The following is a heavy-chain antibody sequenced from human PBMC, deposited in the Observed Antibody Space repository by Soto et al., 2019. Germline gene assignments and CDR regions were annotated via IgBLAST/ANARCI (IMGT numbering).Heavy chain of an antibody. V-gene: IGHV1-69*01. D-gene: IGHD2-21*01. Sequence: QVQLVQSGAEVKKPGSSVKVSCKASGGTFSSYAISWVRQAPGQGLEWVGGIIPIFGTANYAQKFQGRVTITADESTSTAYMELSSLRSEDTAVYYCARDWVIVAQGAYYYYGMDVWGQGTTVTVSS. J-gene: IGHJ6*02. CDR2: IIPIFGTA. CDR3: ARDWVIVAQGAYYYYGMDV. CDR1: GGTFSSYA.